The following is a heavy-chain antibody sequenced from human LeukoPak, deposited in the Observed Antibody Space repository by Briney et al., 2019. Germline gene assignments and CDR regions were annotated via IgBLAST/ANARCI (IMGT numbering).Heavy chain of an antibody. J-gene: IGHJ3*02. CDR3: ARDRNDVQDAFDI. CDR1: GGSISSYY. Sequence: SETLSLTCTVSGGSISSYYWSWIRQPPGKGLEWIGYIYYSGSTNYNPSLKSRVTISLDTSKNQFSLKLSSMAAADTAVYYCARDRNDVQDAFDIWGQGTTVTVSS. D-gene: IGHD1-1*01. CDR2: IYYSGST. V-gene: IGHV4-59*01.